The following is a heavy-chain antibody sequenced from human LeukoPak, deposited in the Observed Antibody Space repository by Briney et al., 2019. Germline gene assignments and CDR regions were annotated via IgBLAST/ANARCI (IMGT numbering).Heavy chain of an antibody. CDR1: GFTFSSYA. D-gene: IGHD3-22*01. J-gene: IGHJ4*02. Sequence: GGSLRLSCAASGFTFSSYAVSWVRQAPGKGLEWVSAISGSGGSTYYADSVKGRFTISRDNSKNTLYLQMNSLRAEDTAVYYCAKDSYYDSSGYYPVDYWGQGTLVTVSS. CDR3: AKDSYYDSSGYYPVDY. CDR2: ISGSGGST. V-gene: IGHV3-23*01.